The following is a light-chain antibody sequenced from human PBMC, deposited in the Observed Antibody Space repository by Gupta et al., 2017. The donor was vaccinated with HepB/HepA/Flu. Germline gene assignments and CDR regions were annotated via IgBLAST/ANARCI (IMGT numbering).Light chain of an antibody. Sequence: QSVLTQPPSASRTPAQRFTISCSGSSSNIGSNYVYWYQQFPGTAPKLLIYKNDQRPSGVPDRFSCSKSGTSAALAISGLRSDEEADYYYATWDDSRSGYIFGNGTKVTVL. CDR2: KND. CDR1: SSNIGSNY. V-gene: IGLV1-47*01. J-gene: IGLJ1*01. CDR3: ATWDDSRSGYI.